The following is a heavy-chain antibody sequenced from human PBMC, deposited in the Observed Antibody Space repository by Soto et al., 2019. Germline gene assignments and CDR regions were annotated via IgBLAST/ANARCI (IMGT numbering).Heavy chain of an antibody. V-gene: IGHV3-33*01. CDR2: IWYDGSNK. CDR3: ARGIDYYHRSGYEDAFDI. J-gene: IGHJ3*02. D-gene: IGHD3-22*01. CDR1: GFTFSSYG. Sequence: QVQLVESGGGVVQPGRSLRLSCAASGFTFSSYGMHWVRQAPGKGLEWVAVIWYDGSNKYYADSVKGRFTISRDNSKNTMHLQMNSRRAEDTAVYYCARGIDYYHRSGYEDAFDIWGQGTMVTVSS.